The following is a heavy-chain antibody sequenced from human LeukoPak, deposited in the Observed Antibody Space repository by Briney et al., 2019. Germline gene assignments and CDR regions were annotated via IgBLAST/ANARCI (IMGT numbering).Heavy chain of an antibody. CDR2: ISAYNGNT. CDR1: GYTFTSYG. J-gene: IGHJ6*02. D-gene: IGHD3-3*01. Sequence: GPVQASCKASGYTFTSYGISWVRQAPGQGLEWMGWISAYNGNTNYAQKLQGRVTMTTDTSTSTAYMELRSLRSDDTAVYYCARDRQSIFGVVPPGSYYYYYGMDVWGQGTTVTVSS. V-gene: IGHV1-18*01. CDR3: ARDRQSIFGVVPPGSYYYYYGMDV.